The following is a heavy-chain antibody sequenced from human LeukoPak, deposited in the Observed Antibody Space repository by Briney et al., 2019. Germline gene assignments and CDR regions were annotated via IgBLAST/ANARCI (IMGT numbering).Heavy chain of an antibody. CDR1: GFTFSSYG. Sequence: GGSLRLSCAASGFTFSSYGMHWVRQAPGKGLEWVAVISYDGSNKYYADSVKGRFTISRGNSKNTLYLQMNSLRAEDTAVYYCAKDASGYYPYFDYWGQGTLVTVSS. D-gene: IGHD3-22*01. CDR3: AKDASGYYPYFDY. V-gene: IGHV3-30*18. J-gene: IGHJ4*02. CDR2: ISYDGSNK.